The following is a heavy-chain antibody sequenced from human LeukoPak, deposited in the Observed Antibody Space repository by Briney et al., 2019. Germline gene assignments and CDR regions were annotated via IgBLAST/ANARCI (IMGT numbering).Heavy chain of an antibody. CDR3: ARNGAAAAFDI. J-gene: IGHJ3*02. CDR1: GFTFSSYG. D-gene: IGHD2-15*01. V-gene: IGHV3-33*01. CDR2: IGSDGSRQ. Sequence: GGSLRLSCAASGFTFSSYGMHWVRQAPGKGLEWVALIGSDGSRQYYADSVKGRFTISRDNSKNTLFLQMDSLGAEDTAVYYCARNGAAAAFDIWGQGTMVTVSS.